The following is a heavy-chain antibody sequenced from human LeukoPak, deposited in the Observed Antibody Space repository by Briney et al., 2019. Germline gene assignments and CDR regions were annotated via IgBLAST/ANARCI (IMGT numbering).Heavy chain of an antibody. D-gene: IGHD5-18*01. CDR2: ISSTGNTI. V-gene: IGHV3-48*03. J-gene: IGHJ4*02. CDR1: GFSFSSYE. Sequence: GGSLRLSCAASGFSFSSYEMNWVRRAPGKGLEWISYISSTGNTIYYADSVKGRFTISRDNAKNSLYLQMNILRVEDTALYYCARGERGFNYGPIDYWGQGTLVTVSS. CDR3: ARGERGFNYGPIDY.